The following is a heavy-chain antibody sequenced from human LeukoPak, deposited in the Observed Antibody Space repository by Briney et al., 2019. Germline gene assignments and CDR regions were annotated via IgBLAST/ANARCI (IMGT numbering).Heavy chain of an antibody. CDR1: GGTFSSYA. V-gene: IGHV1-69*13. D-gene: IGHD6-13*01. CDR3: TRDSPALGSSWPIENDYHYFHYMDV. CDR2: IIPIFGTA. Sequence: SVKVSCKASGGTFSSYAIRWVRQAPGQGLEWVGGIIPIFGTANYAQKFQGRVTLTADESTSTAYMELSRLRSEATAVYYCTRDSPALGSSWPIENDYHYFHYMDVWGKGTTVTIP. J-gene: IGHJ6*03.